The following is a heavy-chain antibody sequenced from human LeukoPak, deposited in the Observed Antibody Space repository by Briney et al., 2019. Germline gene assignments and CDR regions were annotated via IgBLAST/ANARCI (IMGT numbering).Heavy chain of an antibody. D-gene: IGHD2-2*01. V-gene: IGHV4-30-4*01. CDR1: GGPISSGDYY. Sequence: SETLSLTCTVSGGPISSGDYYWSWIRQPPGKGVERNGYIYYSGSTYYNPSLKSRLTISVDKSKNQFSLKLSSVTAADTAVYYCARELLGYCSSTSCHYWFDPWGQGTLVTVSS. CDR2: IYYSGST. CDR3: ARELLGYCSSTSCHYWFDP. J-gene: IGHJ5*02.